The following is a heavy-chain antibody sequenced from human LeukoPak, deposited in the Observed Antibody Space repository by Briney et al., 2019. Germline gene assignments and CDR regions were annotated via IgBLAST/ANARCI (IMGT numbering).Heavy chain of an antibody. V-gene: IGHV4-4*07. D-gene: IGHD6-6*01. CDR2: IYTSGST. J-gene: IGHJ4*02. CDR1: GGSISSYY. Sequence: SETLSLTCTVSGGSISSYYWSWIRQPAGKGLERIGRIYTSGSTNYNPSLKSRVTMSVDTSKNQFSLKLSSVTAADTAVYYCAREDSSSSPFDYWGQGTLVTVSS. CDR3: AREDSSSSPFDY.